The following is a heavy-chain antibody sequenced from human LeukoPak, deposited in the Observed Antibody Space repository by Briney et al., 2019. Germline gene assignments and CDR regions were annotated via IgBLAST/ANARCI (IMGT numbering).Heavy chain of an antibody. CDR1: GGSFSSSNW. Sequence: WETLSLTCAVSGGSFSSSNWWRGGRPPPGKGVEGIGEIYHSGNTNYNPSLKSRVNISGDKSKNQFSLKLSSVTAADTAVYYCARDFGIAVGDTWFDPWGQGTLVTVSS. CDR3: ARDFGIAVGDTWFDP. CDR2: IYHSGNT. J-gene: IGHJ5*02. V-gene: IGHV4-4*02. D-gene: IGHD6-19*01.